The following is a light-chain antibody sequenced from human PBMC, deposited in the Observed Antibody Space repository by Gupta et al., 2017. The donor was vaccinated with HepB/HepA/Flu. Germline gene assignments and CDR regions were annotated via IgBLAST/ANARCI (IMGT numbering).Light chain of an antibody. J-gene: IGKJ5*01. CDR2: DAS. V-gene: IGKV3-11*01. CDR3: QQCNNWPIT. CDR1: QSISSR. Sequence: ETVLTQSPATLSLSPGERATLSCRASQSISSRLVWYQQKPGQAPRLLIYDASSRATGIPPRFSGSGSGTDFTLTISSLEPEDFAVYYCQQCNNWPITFGQGTRLEIK.